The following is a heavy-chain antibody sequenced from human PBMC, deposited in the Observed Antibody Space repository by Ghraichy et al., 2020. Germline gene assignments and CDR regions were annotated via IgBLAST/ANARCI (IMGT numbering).Heavy chain of an antibody. Sequence: ASVKVSSKASGYTFTSYDINWVRQATGQGLEWMGWMNPNSGNTGYAQKFQGRVTMTRNTSISTAYMELSSLRSEDTAVYYCASSLLAPCAYDFWSGYPWGYSYYGMDVWGKGTTVTVSS. CDR3: ASSLLAPCAYDFWSGYPWGYSYYGMDV. CDR2: MNPNSGNT. J-gene: IGHJ6*04. V-gene: IGHV1-8*01. CDR1: GYTFTSYD. D-gene: IGHD3-3*01.